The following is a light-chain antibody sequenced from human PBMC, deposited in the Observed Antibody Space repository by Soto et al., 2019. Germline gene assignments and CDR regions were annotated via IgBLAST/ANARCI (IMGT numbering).Light chain of an antibody. J-gene: IGLJ1*01. CDR3: CSLTTSHTYV. Sequence: QSALTQPASVSGSPGQSITISCTGTSSDIGHYDYVSWYQQHPGKAPKLMIYHVTNRPSGVSNRYSGSKSGNSASLTISALQADDEADYYCCSLTTSHTYVFGSGTKLTVL. CDR2: HVT. CDR1: SSDIGHYDY. V-gene: IGLV2-14*03.